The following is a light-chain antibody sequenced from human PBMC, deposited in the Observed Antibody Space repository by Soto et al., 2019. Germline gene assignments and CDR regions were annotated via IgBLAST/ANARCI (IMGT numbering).Light chain of an antibody. CDR1: SSDVGGYNY. V-gene: IGLV2-8*01. Sequence: SALTQPPSASGSPGQSVTISCAGTSSDVGGYNYVSWYQQYPGKVPKLMIYEVSERPSGVPDRFSGSKYGNTAFLTVSGLQSEDEADYYCLSYADTAYVFGTGTKVTVL. CDR2: EVS. CDR3: LSYADTAYV. J-gene: IGLJ1*01.